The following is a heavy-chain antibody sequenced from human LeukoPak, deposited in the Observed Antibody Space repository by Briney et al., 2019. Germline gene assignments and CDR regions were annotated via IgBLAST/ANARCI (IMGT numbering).Heavy chain of an antibody. CDR1: GGTFSNYA. Sequence: SVKVSCKASGGTFSNYAIGWVRQAPGQGLEWMGGVIPIFSTANYAQKFQGRVTITADRSTSTAYMELSSLRSEDTAVYYCARDYYDSSGYTYFDYWGQGTLVTVSS. V-gene: IGHV1-69*06. J-gene: IGHJ4*02. CDR2: VIPIFSTA. D-gene: IGHD3-22*01. CDR3: ARDYYDSSGYTYFDY.